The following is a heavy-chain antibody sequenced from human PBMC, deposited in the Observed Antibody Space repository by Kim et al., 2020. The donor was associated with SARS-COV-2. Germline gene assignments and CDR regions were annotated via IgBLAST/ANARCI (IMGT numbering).Heavy chain of an antibody. J-gene: IGHJ1*01. CDR2: ISSSSSNT. Sequence: GGSLRLSCAASGFTFSDYYMSWIRQAPGKGLEWVSYISSSSSNTNYADSVKGRFTISRDNAKNSLYLQMNSLRAEDTAVYYCARDHVAAAGTARYVQHWGQGTLVTVSS. CDR1: GFTFSDYY. V-gene: IGHV3-11*05. D-gene: IGHD6-13*01. CDR3: ARDHVAAAGTARYVQH.